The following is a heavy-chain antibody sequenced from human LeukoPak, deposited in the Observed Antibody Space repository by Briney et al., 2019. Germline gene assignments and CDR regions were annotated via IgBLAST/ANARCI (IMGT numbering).Heavy chain of an antibody. Sequence: SETLSLTCTVSGDSISPYYWSWIRQPPGKGLEWIGHIFYSGSTNYNPSLKSRVTISLDTSKNQFSLKMSSVTAADTAVYYCVRDSGSYLDYWGQGSLVTVSS. V-gene: IGHV4-59*01. D-gene: IGHD3-10*01. J-gene: IGHJ4*02. CDR1: GDSISPYY. CDR2: IFYSGST. CDR3: VRDSGSYLDY.